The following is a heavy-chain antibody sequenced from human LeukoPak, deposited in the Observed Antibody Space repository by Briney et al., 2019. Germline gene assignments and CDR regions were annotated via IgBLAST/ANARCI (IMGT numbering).Heavy chain of an antibody. V-gene: IGHV1-69*02. D-gene: IGHD2-2*01. CDR3: ATTLGYCSSTSCYENNWFDP. CDR1: GYTFTGYY. CDR2: IIPIFGIA. Sequence: ASVKVSCKASGYTFTGYYMHWVRQAPGQGLEWMGRIIPIFGIANYAQKFQGRVTITADKSTSTAYMELSSLRSEDTAVYYCATTLGYCSSTSCYENNWFDPWGQGTLVTVSS. J-gene: IGHJ5*02.